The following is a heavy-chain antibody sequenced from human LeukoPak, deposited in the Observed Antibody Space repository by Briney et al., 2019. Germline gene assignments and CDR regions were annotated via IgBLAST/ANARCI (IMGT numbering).Heavy chain of an antibody. CDR1: GFTFSSYS. CDR3: AFDYDFWSGSVDY. CDR2: ISGSGGST. V-gene: IGHV3-23*01. Sequence: PGGSLRLSCAASGFTFSSYSMNWVRQAPGKGLEWVSAISGSGGSTYYADSVKGRFTISRDNSKNTLYLQMNSLRAEDTAVYYCAFDYDFWSGSVDYWGQGTLVTVSS. D-gene: IGHD3-3*01. J-gene: IGHJ4*02.